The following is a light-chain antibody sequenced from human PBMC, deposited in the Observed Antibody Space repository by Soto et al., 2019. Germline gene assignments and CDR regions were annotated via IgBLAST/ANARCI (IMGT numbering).Light chain of an antibody. V-gene: IGKV3-20*01. CDR3: QQYSISPT. CDR2: DVS. CDR1: QSVSSNY. Sequence: DIVLTQSPGTLSLSPGERATLSCRSSQSVSSNYLAWYQQKPDQAPRLVIYDVSGRATGIPDRFSGSGSGKDFTLTISRLEPEDSAVYYCQQYSISPTFGQGTKVEIK. J-gene: IGKJ1*01.